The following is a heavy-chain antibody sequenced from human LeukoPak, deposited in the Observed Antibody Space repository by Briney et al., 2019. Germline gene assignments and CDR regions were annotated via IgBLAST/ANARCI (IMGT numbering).Heavy chain of an antibody. CDR2: ISYDGSNK. D-gene: IGHD5-12*01. CDR3: AKDWRPTLYSGYVPDY. Sequence: QPGGSLRLSCAASGFTFSSYGMHWVRQAPGKGLEWVAVISYDGSNKYYADSVKGRFTISRDNSKNTLYLQMNSLRAEDTAVYYCAKDWRPTLYSGYVPDYWGQGTLVTVSS. CDR1: GFTFSSYG. J-gene: IGHJ4*02. V-gene: IGHV3-30*18.